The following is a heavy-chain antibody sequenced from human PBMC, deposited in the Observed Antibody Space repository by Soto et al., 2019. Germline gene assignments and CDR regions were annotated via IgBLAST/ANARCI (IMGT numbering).Heavy chain of an antibody. V-gene: IGHV1-2*04. CDR1: GYTFTGYY. J-gene: IGHJ6*02. Sequence: ASVKVSCKASGYTFTGYYMHWARQAPGQGLEWMGWINPNSGGTNHAQKFQGWVTMTRDTSISTAYMELSRLRSDDTAVYYCARTRIAARPDPYYYYYYGMDVWGQGTTVTVS. CDR3: ARTRIAARPDPYYYYYYGMDV. CDR2: INPNSGGT. D-gene: IGHD6-6*01.